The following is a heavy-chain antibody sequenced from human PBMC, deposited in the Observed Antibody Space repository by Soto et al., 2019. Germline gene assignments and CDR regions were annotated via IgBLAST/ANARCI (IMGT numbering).Heavy chain of an antibody. V-gene: IGHV3-30-3*01. J-gene: IGHJ6*02. CDR3: ARGQAYYYYYGMDV. Sequence: QVQLVESGGGVVQPGRSLRLSCAASGFTFSSYAMHWARQAPGKGLEWVAVISYDGSNKYYADSVKGRFTISRDNSKNTLYLQMNSLRAEDTAVYYCARGQAYYYYYGMDVWGQGTTVTVSS. CDR1: GFTFSSYA. CDR2: ISYDGSNK.